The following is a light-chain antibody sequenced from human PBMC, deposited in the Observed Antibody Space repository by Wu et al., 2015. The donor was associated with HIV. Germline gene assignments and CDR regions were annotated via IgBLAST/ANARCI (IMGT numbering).Light chain of an antibody. CDR1: QSVSTW. CDR3: HHYNSYSGT. Sequence: DIQMTQSPSTLSTSVGDRVTITCRASQSVSTWLAWYQQKPGKAPKLLIYKASSLKSGVPSGFNGSGSGTEFTLTITNYSLMILLTYCCHHYNSYSGTFGLGTKVEIK. CDR2: KAS. J-gene: IGKJ1*01. V-gene: IGKV1-5*03.